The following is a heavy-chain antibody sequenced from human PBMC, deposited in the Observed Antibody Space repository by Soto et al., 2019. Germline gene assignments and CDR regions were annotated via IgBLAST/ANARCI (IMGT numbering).Heavy chain of an antibody. Sequence: GGSLRLSCAASGFTFSSYAMSWVRQAPGKGLEWVSAISGSGGSTYYADSVKGRFTISRDNSKNTLYLQMNSLRAEDTAVYYCAKFITFGGVIVSLYYFDYWGQGTLVTVSS. CDR1: GFTFSSYA. D-gene: IGHD3-16*02. CDR2: ISGSGGST. V-gene: IGHV3-23*01. CDR3: AKFITFGGVIVSLYYFDY. J-gene: IGHJ4*02.